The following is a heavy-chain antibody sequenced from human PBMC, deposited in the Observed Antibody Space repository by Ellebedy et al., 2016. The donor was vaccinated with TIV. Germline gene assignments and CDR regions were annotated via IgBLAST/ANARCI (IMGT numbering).Heavy chain of an antibody. CDR3: VRHRDPGQEGRDAFDV. Sequence: MPSETLSLTCSFSGGSIRDYYWSWIRQPPGKGLEWISYTNHLGNTEPNPSLKSRVTMPVNTAKNQFSLKLTAVTAADTAVYYCVRHRDPGQEGRDAFDVWGQGTMVTVSS. D-gene: IGHD5-24*01. CDR2: TNHLGNT. CDR1: GGSIRDYY. J-gene: IGHJ3*01. V-gene: IGHV4-59*08.